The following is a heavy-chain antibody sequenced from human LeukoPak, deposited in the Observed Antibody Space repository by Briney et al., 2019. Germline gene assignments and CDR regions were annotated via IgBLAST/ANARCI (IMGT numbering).Heavy chain of an antibody. CDR2: INPNSGGT. Sequence: ASVKVSCKASGYTFTGYYMHWVGQAPGQGLEWMGWINPNSGGTNYAQKFQGRVTMTRDTSISTAYMELSRLRSDDTAVYYCARRGYSSSSDYYYYMDVWGKGTTVTVSS. D-gene: IGHD6-6*01. J-gene: IGHJ6*03. CDR3: ARRGYSSSSDYYYYMDV. V-gene: IGHV1-2*02. CDR1: GYTFTGYY.